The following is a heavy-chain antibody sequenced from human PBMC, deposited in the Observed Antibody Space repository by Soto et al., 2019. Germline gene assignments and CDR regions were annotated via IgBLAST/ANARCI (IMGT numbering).Heavy chain of an antibody. Sequence: GASVKVSCKASGGTFSSYAISWVRQAPGQGLDWMGGIIPLFGTANYAQKFQGRVTITADESTSTAYMELSSLRSEDTPENRISLKLDSVTAADAGVYYCTRDGMTTGDTWGPGTLVTVSS. CDR2: IIPLFGTA. CDR1: GGTFSSYA. D-gene: IGHD2-8*01. J-gene: IGHJ4*02. CDR3: SLKLDSVTAADAGVYYCTRDGMTTGDT. V-gene: IGHV1-69*13.